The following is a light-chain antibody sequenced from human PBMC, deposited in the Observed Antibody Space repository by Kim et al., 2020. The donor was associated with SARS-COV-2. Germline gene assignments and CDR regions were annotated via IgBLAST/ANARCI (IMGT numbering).Light chain of an antibody. J-gene: IGKJ2*01. CDR3: QQYDNWPPYT. V-gene: IGKV3-15*01. CDR1: QSISSN. Sequence: GSRGDRATRACRASQSISSNLAWYQQRPGQAPRLLIYGASNRATGIPARFSGTGSGTDFTLTISSLQSEDFAVYYCQQYDNWPPYTFGQGTKLEI. CDR2: GAS.